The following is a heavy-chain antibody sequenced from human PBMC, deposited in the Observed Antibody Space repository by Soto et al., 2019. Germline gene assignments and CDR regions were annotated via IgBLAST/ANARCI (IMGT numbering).Heavy chain of an antibody. J-gene: IGHJ6*03. D-gene: IGHD3-10*01. Sequence: GGSLRLSCAASGFTFTDYWMHWVRQVPGEGLVWVSRVKYDVSSTNYADSVKGRFTISRDNAKNTLYLQMNSLRNEDTAVYFCARGARGYYYMDVWGQGTTVTVSS. CDR3: ARGARGYYYMDV. V-gene: IGHV3-74*01. CDR1: GFTFTDYW. CDR2: VKYDVSST.